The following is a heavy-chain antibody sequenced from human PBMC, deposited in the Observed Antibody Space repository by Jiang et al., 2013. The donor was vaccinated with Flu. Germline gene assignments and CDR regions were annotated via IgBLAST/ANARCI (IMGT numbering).Heavy chain of an antibody. J-gene: IGHJ6*02. CDR1: GDSVSSNSAA. V-gene: IGHV6-1*01. Sequence: SQTLSLTCAISGDSVSSNSAAWSWIRQSPSRGLEWLGRTYYRSKWYNDYAVSVKSRITINPDTSKNQFSLQLNSVTPEDTAVYYCTRSGGMATISPIYYYYGMDVWGQGTTVTVSS. D-gene: IGHD5-24*01. CDR3: TRSGGMATISPIYYYYGMDV. CDR2: TYYRSKWYN.